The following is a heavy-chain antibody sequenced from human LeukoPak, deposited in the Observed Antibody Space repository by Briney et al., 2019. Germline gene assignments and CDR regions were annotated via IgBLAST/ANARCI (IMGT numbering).Heavy chain of an antibody. Sequence: ASVKVSCKASGYTFISFGFSWVRRAPGQGLEWMGWISGYNGSTKYAENLQGRVTMTTDTSTSTAYMELRSLRSDDTAIYYCVRDCSTPCSIFSDYWGQGTLVTVSS. J-gene: IGHJ4*02. CDR1: GYTFISFG. CDR3: VRDCSTPCSIFSDY. CDR2: ISGYNGST. V-gene: IGHV1-18*01. D-gene: IGHD2-2*01.